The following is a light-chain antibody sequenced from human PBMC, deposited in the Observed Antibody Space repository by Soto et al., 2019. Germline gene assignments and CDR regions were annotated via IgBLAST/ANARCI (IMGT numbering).Light chain of an antibody. V-gene: IGKV3-20*01. CDR3: QQYGSSPLT. CDR2: DAS. J-gene: IGKJ4*01. Sequence: EIVLTQSPGTLSLSPGERATLSCRASQSVRSNYLAWYQQKPGQAPRFLIYDASSRATGIPDRFSGSGSGTDFTLTISRLEPEDFALYYCQQYGSSPLTFGGGTKV. CDR1: QSVRSNY.